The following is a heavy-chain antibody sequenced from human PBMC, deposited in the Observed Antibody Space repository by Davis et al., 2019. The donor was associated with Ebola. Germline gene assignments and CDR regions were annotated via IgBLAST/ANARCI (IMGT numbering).Heavy chain of an antibody. V-gene: IGHV3-11*06. CDR1: GFTFSDYY. CDR2: ISSSSSYT. Sequence: GESLKISCAASGFTFSDYYMSWIRQAPGKGLEWVSYISSSSSYTNYADSVKGRFTISRDNAKNSLYLQMNSLRDEDTAVYYCASHSGSYYSFDYWGQGTLVTVSS. CDR3: ASHSGSYYSFDY. D-gene: IGHD1-26*01. J-gene: IGHJ4*02.